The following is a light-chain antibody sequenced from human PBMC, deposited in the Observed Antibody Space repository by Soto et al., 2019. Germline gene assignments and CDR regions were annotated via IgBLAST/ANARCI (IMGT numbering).Light chain of an antibody. V-gene: IGKV3-20*01. CDR2: GAS. CDR3: QQYGTSPLT. CDR1: QSVSSSY. Sequence: EIVLTQSPGTLSXSPXXXXXLXXRAXQSVSSSYLAWYQQKPGQAPRLLIYGASSRAIGIPDRFSGSGSGTDFTLTISRLEPEDFAVYYCQQYGTSPLTFGGGTKVEIK. J-gene: IGKJ4*01.